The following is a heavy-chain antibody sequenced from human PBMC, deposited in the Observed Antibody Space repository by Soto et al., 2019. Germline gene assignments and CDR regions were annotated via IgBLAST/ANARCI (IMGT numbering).Heavy chain of an antibody. J-gene: IGHJ5*02. D-gene: IGHD3-3*02. CDR2: IYYSGST. CDR1: GGSISTYY. CDR3: ARSRWHSNWFDP. V-gene: IGHV4-59*01. Sequence: SETLSLTCTVSGGSISTYYWSWIRQPPGKGLEWIGYIYYSGSTTYNPSLRSPVTISVDTSKNQFSLKLSSVTAADTAVYYCARSRWHSNWFDPWGQGILVTVYS.